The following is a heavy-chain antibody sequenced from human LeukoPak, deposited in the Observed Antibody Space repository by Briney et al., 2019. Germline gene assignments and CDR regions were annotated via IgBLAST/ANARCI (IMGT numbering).Heavy chain of an antibody. V-gene: IGHV3-66*01. CDR1: GFTVSSNY. Sequence: GGSLRLSCAASGFTVSSNYMSWVRQAPGKGLEWVSVIYSGGSTYNADSVKGRFTISRDNSKNTLYLQMNSLRAEDTAVYYCAXXVTXVTTNPHFDYWGQGTLVTVSS. CDR2: IYSGGST. CDR3: AXXVTXVTTNPHFDY. J-gene: IGHJ4*02. D-gene: IGHD4-17*01.